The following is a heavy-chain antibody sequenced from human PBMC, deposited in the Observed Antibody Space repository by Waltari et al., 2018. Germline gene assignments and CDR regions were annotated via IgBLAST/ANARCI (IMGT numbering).Heavy chain of an antibody. CDR1: LSSLE. CDR2: INAGNGNT. D-gene: IGHD6-19*01. J-gene: IGHJ4*02. V-gene: IGHV1-3*01. CDR3: ARDRGYSSGWYAY. Sequence: LSSLELHWVRQAPGQRLEWMGWINAGNGNTKYSQKFQGRVTITRDTSASTAYMELSSLRYEDTAVYYCARDRGYSSGWYAYWGQGTLVTVSS.